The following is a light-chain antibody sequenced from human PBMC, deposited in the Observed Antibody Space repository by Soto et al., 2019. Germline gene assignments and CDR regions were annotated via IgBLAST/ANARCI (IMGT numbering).Light chain of an antibody. CDR1: SSNIGAGYG. J-gene: IGLJ2*01. CDR2: GNT. V-gene: IGLV1-40*01. Sequence: QSVLTQPPSVSGAPGQRVTISCTGSSSNIGAGYGVHWYQQLPGAAPKLLIYGNTNRPSGVPDRISGSKSGTSASLAITGLQAEDEADYYCQTADTSLSVVFGGGTQLTV. CDR3: QTADTSLSVV.